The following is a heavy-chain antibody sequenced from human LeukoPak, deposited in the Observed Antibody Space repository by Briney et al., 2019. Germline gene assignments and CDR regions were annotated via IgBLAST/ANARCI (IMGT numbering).Heavy chain of an antibody. J-gene: IGHJ4*02. CDR1: GFTFSDYG. CDR3: ARYYGSGSLDY. D-gene: IGHD3-10*01. Sequence: GGSLRLSCAASGFTFSDYGMHWVRQAPGKGLEWVALISYDGSNKYYADSVKGRFTISRDTSKNTLHLQMDSLRVEDTAMYYCARYYGSGSLDYRGQGTLVTVSS. CDR2: ISYDGSNK. V-gene: IGHV3-30*03.